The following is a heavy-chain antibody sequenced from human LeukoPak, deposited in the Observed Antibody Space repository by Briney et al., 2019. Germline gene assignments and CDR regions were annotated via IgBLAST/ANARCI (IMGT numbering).Heavy chain of an antibody. CDR1: GGSISSSSYY. D-gene: IGHD6-13*01. V-gene: IGHV4-39*01. Sequence: PSATLSLTCTVSGGSISSSSYYWGWIRQPPGKGLEWIGKINHSGNTYYNPSLKSRVSISVDTSKNKFSLKLSSVTAADTAVYYCARHSSPQQLAERWFDPWGQGTLVTVSS. CDR3: ARHSSPQQLAERWFDP. J-gene: IGHJ5*02. CDR2: INHSGNT.